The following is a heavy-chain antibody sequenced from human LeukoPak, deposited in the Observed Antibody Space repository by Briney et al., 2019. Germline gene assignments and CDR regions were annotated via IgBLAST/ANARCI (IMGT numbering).Heavy chain of an antibody. CDR1: GFTFDDYA. D-gene: IGHD2/OR15-2a*01. CDR2: ISWNSGSI. J-gene: IGHJ4*02. V-gene: IGHV3-9*01. Sequence: GGSLRLSCAASGFTFDDYAMHWVRQAPGKGLEWVSGISWNSGSIGYADSVKGRFTISRDNAKNSLYLQMNSLRAEDTAVYYCARDPVRRFAIWPPDPTYYFDYWGQGTLVTVSS. CDR3: ARDPVRRFAIWPPDPTYYFDY.